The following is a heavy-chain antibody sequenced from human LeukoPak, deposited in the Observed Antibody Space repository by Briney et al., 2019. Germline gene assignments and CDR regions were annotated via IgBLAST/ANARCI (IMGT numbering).Heavy chain of an antibody. J-gene: IGHJ4*02. CDR1: GYTFTSYG. V-gene: IGHV1-18*01. CDR3: ARHSSGRYWGYFDY. Sequence: ASVKVSCKASGYTFTSYGISWVRQAPGQGLEWMGWITAYKGNTNYGRKLQGRVTMTTDTSTSTAYMELRSLRSDDTAVYYCARHSSGRYWGYFDYWGQGTLVTVSS. CDR2: ITAYKGNT. D-gene: IGHD1-26*01.